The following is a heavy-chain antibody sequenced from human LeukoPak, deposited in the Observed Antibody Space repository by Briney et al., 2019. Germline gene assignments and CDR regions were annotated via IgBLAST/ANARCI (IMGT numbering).Heavy chain of an antibody. Sequence: GESLKISCKASGYSFTSYWIAWVRQMPGKGLEWTGIIYPGDSDTIYSPSFQGQVTISADKSISTAYLQWSSLKASDTATYYCARREQQWLATFDSWGQGTLVTVSS. CDR1: GYSFTSYW. J-gene: IGHJ4*02. V-gene: IGHV5-51*01. D-gene: IGHD6-19*01. CDR2: IYPGDSDT. CDR3: ARREQQWLATFDS.